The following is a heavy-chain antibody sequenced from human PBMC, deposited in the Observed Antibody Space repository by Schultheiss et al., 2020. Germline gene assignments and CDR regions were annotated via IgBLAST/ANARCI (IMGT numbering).Heavy chain of an antibody. J-gene: IGHJ4*02. D-gene: IGHD1-26*01. V-gene: IGHV3-66*01. CDR1: GFTFSNAW. Sequence: GGSLRLSCAASGFTFSNAWMSWVRQAPGKGLEWVSVIYSCGSTYYADSVKGRFTISRDNAKNSLYLQMNSLRDEDTAVYYCAISSEGATTACNYWGQGTLVTVSS. CDR3: AISSEGATTACNY. CDR2: IYSCGST.